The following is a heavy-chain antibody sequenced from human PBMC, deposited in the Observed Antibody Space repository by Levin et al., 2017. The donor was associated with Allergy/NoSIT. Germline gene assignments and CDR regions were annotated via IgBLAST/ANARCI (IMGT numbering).Heavy chain of an antibody. J-gene: IGHJ4*02. CDR2: IYYSGST. Sequence: SETLSLTCTVSGGSISSYYWSWIRQPPGKGLEWIGYIYYSGSTNYNPSLKSRVTISVDTSKNQFSLKLSSVTAADTAVYYCARARLERASPHYCDYWGQGTLVTVSS. CDR3: ARARLERASPHYCDY. V-gene: IGHV4-59*01. D-gene: IGHD6-25*01. CDR1: GGSISSYY.